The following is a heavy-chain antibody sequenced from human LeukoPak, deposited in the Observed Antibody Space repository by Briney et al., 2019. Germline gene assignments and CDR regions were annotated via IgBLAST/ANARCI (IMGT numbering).Heavy chain of an antibody. CDR2: ISSSSGTM. CDR1: GLIFSSYN. D-gene: IGHD4-17*01. CDR3: ARGTSDYVGFDY. Sequence: GGSLRLSCAASGLIFSSYNMNWVRQAPGKGLEWVSYISSSSGTMHYADSVKGRFTISRDNAKNSLYLQMNSLRAEDTAVYYCARGTSDYVGFDYWGQGTLVTVSS. J-gene: IGHJ4*02. V-gene: IGHV3-48*01.